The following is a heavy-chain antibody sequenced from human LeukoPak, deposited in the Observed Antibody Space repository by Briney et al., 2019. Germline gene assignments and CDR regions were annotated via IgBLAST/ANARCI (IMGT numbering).Heavy chain of an antibody. CDR3: ARGSAAGTGGYYYGMDV. J-gene: IGHJ6*04. Sequence: GESLRLSCAASGFTFSSYSMNWVRQAPGKGLEWVSSISSSSSYIYYADSVKGRFTISRDNAKNSLYLQMNSLRAEDTAVYYCARGSAAGTGGYYYGMDVWGKGTTVTVSS. CDR2: ISSSSSYI. V-gene: IGHV3-21*01. CDR1: GFTFSSYS. D-gene: IGHD6-13*01.